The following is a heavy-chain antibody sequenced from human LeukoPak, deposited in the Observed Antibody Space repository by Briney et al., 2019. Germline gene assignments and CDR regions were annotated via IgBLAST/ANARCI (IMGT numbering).Heavy chain of an antibody. CDR3: ARGPYCSSTSCRNWFDP. J-gene: IGHJ5*02. V-gene: IGHV3-33*01. D-gene: IGHD2-2*01. CDR1: GFTFSSYG. Sequence: PGRSLRLSCAASGFTFSSYGMHWVRQAPGKGLEWVAVIWYDGSNKYYADSVKGRFTISRDNSKNTLYLQMNSLRAEDTAVYYCARGPYCSSTSCRNWFDPWGQGTLVTVSS. CDR2: IWYDGSNK.